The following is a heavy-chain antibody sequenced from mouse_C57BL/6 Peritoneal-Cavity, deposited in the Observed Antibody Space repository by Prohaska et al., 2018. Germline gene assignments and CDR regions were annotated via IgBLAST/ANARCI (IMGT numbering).Heavy chain of an antibody. CDR2: ISSGSSTI. CDR3: ARLLPYAY. J-gene: IGHJ3*01. V-gene: IGHV5-17*01. CDR1: GFTFRDYG. Sequence: GFTFRDYGMHWVRQAPEKGLEWVAYISSGSSTIYYEDTEKGRFTISRDNAKNTMCMKMTSLRSEDTAMYYCARLLPYAYWGQGTLVTVSA.